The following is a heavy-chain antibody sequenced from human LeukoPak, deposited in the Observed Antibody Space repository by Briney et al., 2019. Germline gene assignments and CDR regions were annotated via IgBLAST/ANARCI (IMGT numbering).Heavy chain of an antibody. J-gene: IGHJ6*02. CDR1: GFTFDDYA. V-gene: IGHV3-43D*03. Sequence: HPGGSLRLSCAASGFTFDDYAMHWVRQAPGKGLEWVSLISWDGGSTYYADSVKGRFTISRDNSKNSLYLQMNSLRAEDTALYYCAKGTDLGMDVWGQGTTVTVSS. D-gene: IGHD3/OR15-3a*01. CDR2: ISWDGGST. CDR3: AKGTDLGMDV.